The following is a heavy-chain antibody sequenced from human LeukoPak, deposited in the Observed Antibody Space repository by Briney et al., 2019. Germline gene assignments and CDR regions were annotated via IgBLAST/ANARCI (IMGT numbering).Heavy chain of an antibody. CDR1: GFIFGDYS. D-gene: IGHD3-10*01. J-gene: IGHJ4*02. CDR3: VRDPVRRFDY. V-gene: IGHV3-48*02. CDR2: ISGGSSDL. Sequence: GGSLRLSCAASGFIFGDYSMNWVRQAPGKGLEWISYISGGSSDLHYADSVKGRFTIPRDNAKNSLYLQMNSLRDEDTAVYYCVRDPVRRFDYWGQGALVTVSS.